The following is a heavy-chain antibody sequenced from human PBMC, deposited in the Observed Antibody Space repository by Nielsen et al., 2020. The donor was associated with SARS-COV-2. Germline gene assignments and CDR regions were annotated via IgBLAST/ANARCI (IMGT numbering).Heavy chain of an antibody. V-gene: IGHV1-2*06. Sequence: WVRQAPGQGLEWVGRINPYSGGTFHAQKFQGRVTLTSDTSVNTAYLELSSLRSDDTAVYYCARREGGVSGWYPYHYYYALDVWGQGTTVTVSS. CDR2: INPYSGGT. J-gene: IGHJ6*02. CDR3: ARREGGVSGWYPYHYYYALDV. D-gene: IGHD6-19*01.